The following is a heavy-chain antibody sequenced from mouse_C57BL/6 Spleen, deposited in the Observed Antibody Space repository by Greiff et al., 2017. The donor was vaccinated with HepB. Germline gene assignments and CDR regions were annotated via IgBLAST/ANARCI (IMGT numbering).Heavy chain of an antibody. CDR1: GFSLTSYG. Sequence: VMLVESGPGLVQPSQSLSITCTVSGFSLTSYGVHWVRQSPGKGLEWLGVIWSGGSTDYNAAFISRLSISKDNSKSQVFFKMNSLQADDTAIYYCARNLADWEALGYWGQGTTLTVSS. J-gene: IGHJ2*01. V-gene: IGHV2-2*01. CDR3: ARNLADWEALGY. D-gene: IGHD4-1*01. CDR2: IWSGGST.